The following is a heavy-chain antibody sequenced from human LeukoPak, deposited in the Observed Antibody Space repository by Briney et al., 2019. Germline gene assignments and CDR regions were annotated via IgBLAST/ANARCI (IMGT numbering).Heavy chain of an antibody. CDR3: AKELYHTEYHSKGDGLDV. CDR1: GFTFSSYA. V-gene: IGHV3-23*01. J-gene: IGHJ6*02. D-gene: IGHD2-2*02. Sequence: GALRLSCAASGFTFSSYAMSWVRQAPGKGLEWVSAISGSGGSTYYADSVNGRFTISRDNSKNTLYLQMNSLRAEDTAVYYCAKELYHTEYHSKGDGLDVWGQGTTVTVSS. CDR2: ISGSGGST.